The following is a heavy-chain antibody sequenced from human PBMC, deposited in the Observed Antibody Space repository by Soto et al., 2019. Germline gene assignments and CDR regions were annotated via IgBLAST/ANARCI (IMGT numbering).Heavy chain of an antibody. D-gene: IGHD1-26*01. CDR2: ISSSSSYI. V-gene: IGHV3-21*01. CDR1: GFTFSSSS. Sequence: GGSLRLSCAASGFTFSSSSMNWVRQAPGKGLEWVSSISSSSSYIYYAGSVKGRCTISRDKAKNSLYLQMNSLRAEDTAVYSCARKQWDVNRHDAFDIWGQGTRVTVSS. J-gene: IGHJ3*02. CDR3: ARKQWDVNRHDAFDI.